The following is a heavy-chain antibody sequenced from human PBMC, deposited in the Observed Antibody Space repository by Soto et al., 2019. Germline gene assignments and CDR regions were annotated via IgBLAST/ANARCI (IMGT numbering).Heavy chain of an antibody. D-gene: IGHD5-12*01. CDR3: XXXXXDDVSGXYYMDV. J-gene: IGHJ6*03. CDR2: TYYKSKWFN. Sequence: PSXTLSLTCAISGDSVSSNSAGWNWVRQTPSRGLEWLGRTYYKSKWFNNYAVSVKSRITINPDTSQNQFSLHLDSVTTEDTPVXXXXXXXXDDVSGXYYMDVWGKATTVTVPS. V-gene: IGHV6-1*01. CDR1: GDSVSSNSAG.